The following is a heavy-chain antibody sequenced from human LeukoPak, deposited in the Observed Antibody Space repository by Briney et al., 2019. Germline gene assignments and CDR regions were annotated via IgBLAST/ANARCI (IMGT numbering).Heavy chain of an antibody. V-gene: IGHV3-21*05. CDR1: GFTFSSYS. D-gene: IGHD1-26*01. CDR3: ARVKVGTTNRFDY. CDR2: ISTRSDYT. J-gene: IGHJ4*02. Sequence: GGSLRLSCAASGFTFSSYSMNWVRQAPGKGLECASYISTRSDYTNYPDSVKGRFTISRDNAKHSLYLQMNSLRAEDTAVYYCARVKVGTTNRFDYWGQGTLVTVSS.